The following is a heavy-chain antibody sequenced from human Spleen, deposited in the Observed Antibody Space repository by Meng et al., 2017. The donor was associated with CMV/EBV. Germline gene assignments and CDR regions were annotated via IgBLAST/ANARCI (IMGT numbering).Heavy chain of an antibody. CDR3: AKVRGVVPTTVPPDWGNDY. CDR2: IKQDGSEK. D-gene: IGHD2-2*02. V-gene: IGHV3-7*03. J-gene: IGHJ4*02. CDR1: GFTFSNYW. Sequence: GESLKISCAASGFTFSNYWMSWVRQAPGKGLEWVANIKQDGSEKYYVDSVKGRFTISRDNSKNTLYLQMNSLRAEDTAVYYCAKVRGVVPTTVPPDWGNDYWGQGTLVTVSS.